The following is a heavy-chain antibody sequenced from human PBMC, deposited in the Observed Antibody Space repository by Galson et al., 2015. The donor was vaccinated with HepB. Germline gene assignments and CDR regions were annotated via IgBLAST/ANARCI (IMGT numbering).Heavy chain of an antibody. CDR1: GFTFTSSA. V-gene: IGHV1-58*01. J-gene: IGHJ4*02. CDR3: AAVAPPWVGATPAFDY. CDR2: IVVGSGNT. Sequence: SVKVSCKASGFTFTSSAVQWVRQARGQRLEWIGWIVVGSGNTNYAQKFQERVTITRDMSTSTAYLELSSLRSEDTAVYYCAAVAPPWVGATPAFDYWGQGTLVTVSS. D-gene: IGHD1-26*01.